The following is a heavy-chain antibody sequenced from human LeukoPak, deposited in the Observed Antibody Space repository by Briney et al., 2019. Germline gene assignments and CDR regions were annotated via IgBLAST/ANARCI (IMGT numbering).Heavy chain of an antibody. V-gene: IGHV4-39*07. CDR1: GGSISSSSYY. Sequence: SETLSLTCTVSGGSISSSSYYWGWIRQPPGKGLEWIGSIYYSGSTYYNPSLKSRVTISVDTSKNQFSLKLSSVTAADTAVYYCARFTSSSWYGGFDYWGQGTLVTVSS. CDR3: ARFTSSSWYGGFDY. J-gene: IGHJ4*02. CDR2: IYYSGST. D-gene: IGHD6-13*01.